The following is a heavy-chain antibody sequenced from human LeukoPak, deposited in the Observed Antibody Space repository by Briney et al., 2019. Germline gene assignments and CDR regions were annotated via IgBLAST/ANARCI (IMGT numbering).Heavy chain of an antibody. CDR1: GGSISSSNW. Sequence: SGTLSLTCAVSGGSISSSNWWSWVRQPPGKGLEWIGEIYHSGSTNYNPSLKSRVTISVDKSKNQFSLKLSSVTAADTAVYYCARVLHYYGSGSSSHFDYWGQGTLVTVSS. D-gene: IGHD3-10*01. CDR2: IYHSGST. J-gene: IGHJ4*02. V-gene: IGHV4-4*02. CDR3: ARVLHYYGSGSSSHFDY.